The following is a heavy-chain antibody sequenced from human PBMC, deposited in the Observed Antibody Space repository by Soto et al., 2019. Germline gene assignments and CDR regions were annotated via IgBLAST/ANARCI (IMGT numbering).Heavy chain of an antibody. Sequence: GGSLRLSCAASGFTFSSYAMSWVRQAPGKGLEWVSAISGSGGSTYYADSVKGRFTISRDNSKNTLYLQMNGLRAEDTAVYYCAKDLRADIVVVVAAFDYWGQGTLVTVSS. CDR1: GFTFSSYA. CDR2: ISGSGGST. CDR3: AKDLRADIVVVVAAFDY. D-gene: IGHD2-15*01. V-gene: IGHV3-23*01. J-gene: IGHJ4*02.